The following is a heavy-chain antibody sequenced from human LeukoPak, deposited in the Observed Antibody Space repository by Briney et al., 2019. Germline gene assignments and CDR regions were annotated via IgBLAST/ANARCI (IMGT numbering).Heavy chain of an antibody. D-gene: IGHD1-14*01. V-gene: IGHV2-70*11. CDR2: IDWDDDK. CDR1: GFSLSTSGMC. Sequence: SGPTLVNPTQTLTLTCIFSGFSLSTSGMCGSWIRQPPGKALEWLARIDWDDDKYYSTSLKTRLTISKDTSKNQVVLTMTNMDPVDTATYYCARDNGNYFDYWGQGTLVTVSS. CDR3: ARDNGNYFDY. J-gene: IGHJ4*02.